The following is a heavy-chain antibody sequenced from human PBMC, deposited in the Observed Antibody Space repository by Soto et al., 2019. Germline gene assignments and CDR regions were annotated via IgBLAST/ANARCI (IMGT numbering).Heavy chain of an antibody. CDR1: GFTFSSYW. CDR3: ARDRFFDWIDDNDY. D-gene: IGHD3-9*01. CDR2: INSDGSST. V-gene: IGHV3-74*01. Sequence: EVQLVESGGGLVQPGGSLRLSCAASGFTFSSYWMHWVRQAPGKGLVWVSRINSDGSSTSYADSVKGRFTIPRDNAKNTLYLQMNSLRAEDTAVYYCARDRFFDWIDDNDYWGQGTLVTVSS. J-gene: IGHJ4*02.